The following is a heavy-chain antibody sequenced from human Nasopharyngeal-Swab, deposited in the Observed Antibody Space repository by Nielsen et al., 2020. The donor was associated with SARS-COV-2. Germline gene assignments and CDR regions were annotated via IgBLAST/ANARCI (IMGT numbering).Heavy chain of an antibody. V-gene: IGHV4-39*01. Sequence: SETLSLTCSVSGDPISSSTYYWGWIRQPPGKGLEWIGSIYYSGSTYYNPSLKSRVTISVDTSKNQFSLKLSSVTAADTAVYYCARLGGGSSSLLDYWGQGTLVTVSS. J-gene: IGHJ4*02. CDR1: GDPISSSTYY. CDR2: IYYSGST. D-gene: IGHD6-6*01. CDR3: ARLGGGSSSLLDY.